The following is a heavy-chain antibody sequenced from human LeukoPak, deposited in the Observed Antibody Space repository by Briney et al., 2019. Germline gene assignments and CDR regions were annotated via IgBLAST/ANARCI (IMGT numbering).Heavy chain of an antibody. CDR2: INHSGST. D-gene: IGHD6-13*01. J-gene: IGHJ4*02. CDR3: ARRGGNWYFDH. CDR1: GGSFSGYY. Sequence: SETLSLTCAVYGGSFSGYYWSWIRQPPGKGLEWIGEINHSGSTNYNPSLKSRVTISVDTSKNQFSLKLSSVTAADTAVYYCARRGGNWYFDHWGQGTLVTVSS. V-gene: IGHV4-34*01.